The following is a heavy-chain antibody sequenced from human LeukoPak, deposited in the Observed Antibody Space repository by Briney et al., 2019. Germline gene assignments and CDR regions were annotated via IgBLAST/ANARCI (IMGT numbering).Heavy chain of an antibody. D-gene: IGHD2-2*01. V-gene: IGHV4-31*03. J-gene: IGHJ2*01. CDR2: IDYSGST. CDR1: GGSISSGGYY. CDR3: ATVLPAAIYFNL. Sequence: SQTLSLTCTVSGGSISSGGYYWSWIRQNPGKGPEWIGYIDYSGSTYYKPSLKSRVRISVDTSKNQFSLKLSSVTAADTAVYYCATVLPAAIYFNLWGRGTQVTVSS.